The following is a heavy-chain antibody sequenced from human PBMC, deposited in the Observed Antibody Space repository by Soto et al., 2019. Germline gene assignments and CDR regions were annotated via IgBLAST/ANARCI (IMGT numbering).Heavy chain of an antibody. CDR2: IYYSGST. CDR3: ARGQSMNIGSYYVGY. D-gene: IGHD1-26*01. Sequence: SENLSLTCTGCGGSISSYYWSWIRQPPGKGLEWIGYIYYSGSTNYNPSLKSRVTISVDTSKNQFSLKLSSVTAADTAVYYCARGQSMNIGSYYVGYWGQGTLVIVSS. J-gene: IGHJ4*02. V-gene: IGHV4-59*01. CDR1: GGSISSYY.